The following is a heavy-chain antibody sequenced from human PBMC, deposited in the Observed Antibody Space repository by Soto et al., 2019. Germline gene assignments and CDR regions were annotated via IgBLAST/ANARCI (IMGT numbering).Heavy chain of an antibody. D-gene: IGHD2-8*01. V-gene: IGHV5-51*01. Sequence: GESLKISCKGSGYSFTSYWIGWVRQMPGKGLEWMGIIYPGDSDTRYSPSFQGQVTISADKSISTAYLQWSSLKASDTAMYYCARQVPYCTNGVCCYGMDVWGQGTTVTVSS. CDR2: IYPGDSDT. CDR3: ARQVPYCTNGVCCYGMDV. CDR1: GYSFTSYW. J-gene: IGHJ6*02.